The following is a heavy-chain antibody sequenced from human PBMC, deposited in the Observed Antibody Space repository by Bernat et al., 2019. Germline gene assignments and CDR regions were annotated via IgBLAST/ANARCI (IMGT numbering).Heavy chain of an antibody. CDR3: AKGDSSSWYLTYYYYGMDV. Sequence: QVQLVESGGGVVQPGRSLRLSCAASGFTFSSYGMHWVRQAPGKGLEWVAVISYDGSNKYYADSVKGRFTISRDNSKNTLYLQMNSLRAEDTAVYYCAKGDSSSWYLTYYYYGMDVWGQGTTVTVSS. V-gene: IGHV3-30*18. CDR2: ISYDGSNK. CDR1: GFTFSSYG. J-gene: IGHJ6*02. D-gene: IGHD6-13*01.